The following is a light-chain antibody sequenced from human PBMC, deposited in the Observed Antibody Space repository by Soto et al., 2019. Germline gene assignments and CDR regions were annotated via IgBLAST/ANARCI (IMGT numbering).Light chain of an antibody. CDR1: QSVSNSY. J-gene: IGKJ1*01. V-gene: IGKV3-20*01. CDR3: QQYGSSPPWT. CDR2: GAS. Sequence: EIVLTQSPGTLSLSPGERATLSCRASQSVSNSYLAWYQQKPGQAPRLLIYGASSRATGIPDRFSGSGSGTDFTVTISRLEPEDFAVYYCQQYGSSPPWTFGQGTKVEIK.